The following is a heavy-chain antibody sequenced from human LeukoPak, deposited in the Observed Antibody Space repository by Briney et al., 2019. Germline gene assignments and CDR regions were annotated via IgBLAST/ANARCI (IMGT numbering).Heavy chain of an antibody. D-gene: IGHD3-22*01. J-gene: IGHJ4*02. V-gene: IGHV1-69*13. CDR1: GGTFSSYA. Sequence: SVKVSCKASGGTFSSYAISWVRQASGQGLEWMGGIIPIFGTANYAQKFQGRVTITADESTSTAYMELSSLRSEDTAVYYCARLKSGYPDSDYWGQGTPVTVSS. CDR3: ARLKSGYPDSDY. CDR2: IIPIFGTA.